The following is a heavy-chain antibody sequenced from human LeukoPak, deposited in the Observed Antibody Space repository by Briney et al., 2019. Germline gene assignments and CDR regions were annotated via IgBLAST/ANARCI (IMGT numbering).Heavy chain of an antibody. CDR1: GYTFTGYY. CDR2: INPNSGGT. CDR3: ARDLRYSSGWYVN. D-gene: IGHD6-19*01. V-gene: IGHV1-2*02. Sequence: ASVKVSCKASGYTFTGYYMHWVRQAPGQGHEWMGWINPNSGGTNYAQKFQGRVTMTRDTSISTAYMELSRLRSDDTAVYYCARDLRYSSGWYVNWGQGTLVTVSS. J-gene: IGHJ4*02.